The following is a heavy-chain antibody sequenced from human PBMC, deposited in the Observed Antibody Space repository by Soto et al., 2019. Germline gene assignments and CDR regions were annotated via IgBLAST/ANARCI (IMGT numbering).Heavy chain of an antibody. V-gene: IGHV1-69*01. D-gene: IGHD3-10*01. Sequence: QVQLVQSGAEVKKPGSSVKVSCKASGGIFSTYAISWLRQAPGQGLEWMGGIIPLFGTPNYAQRFQGRVTTTADESTSTAYMELSRLRSEYTAVYYCARDRDDYGSGNYYNRIDFWGQGTLVTVSS. CDR3: ARDRDDYGSGNYYNRIDF. CDR2: IIPLFGTP. J-gene: IGHJ4*02. CDR1: GGIFSTYA.